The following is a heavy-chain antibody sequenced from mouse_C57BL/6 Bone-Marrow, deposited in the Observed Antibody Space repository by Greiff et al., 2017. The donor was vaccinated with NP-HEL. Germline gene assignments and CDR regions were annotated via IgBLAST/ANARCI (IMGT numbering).Heavy chain of an antibody. CDR2: ISYDGSN. V-gene: IGHV3-6*01. Sequence: EVQLVESGPGLVKPSQSLSLTCSVTGYSITSGYYWNWIRQFPGNKLEWMGYISYDGSNNYNPSLKNRISITRDTSKNQFFLKLNSVTTEDTATYYCAREYSNYVGFAYWGQGTLVTVSA. J-gene: IGHJ3*01. CDR3: AREYSNYVGFAY. CDR1: GYSITSGYY. D-gene: IGHD2-5*01.